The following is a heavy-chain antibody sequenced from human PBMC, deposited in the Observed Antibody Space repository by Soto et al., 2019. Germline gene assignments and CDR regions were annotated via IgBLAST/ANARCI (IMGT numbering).Heavy chain of an antibody. CDR1: SAA. V-gene: IGHV3-23*01. Sequence: SAAMCSVRRSKKKGLEWVSAISGSGGSTYYADSVKGRFTISRDNSKNTLYLQMYSLRADHTAVYYSAKERSYYDISGLARHFAYCVQGT. CDR3: AKERSYYDISGLARHFAY. CDR2: ISGSGGST. J-gene: IGHJ4*02. D-gene: IGHD3-22*01.